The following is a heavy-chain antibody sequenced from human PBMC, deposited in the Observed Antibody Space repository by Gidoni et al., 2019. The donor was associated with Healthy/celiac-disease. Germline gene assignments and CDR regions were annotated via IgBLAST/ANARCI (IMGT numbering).Heavy chain of an antibody. J-gene: IGHJ6*02. CDR3: AKLCGGGWGNYYYGMDV. CDR2: SSGRGGST. CDR1: GFTFSSYA. D-gene: IGHD6-19*01. Sequence: EVQLLESGGGLVQPGGSLRLSCAASGFTFSSYAMSWVRQAPGKGLGWVSASSGRGGSTYYADSVKGRFTISRDNSKNTLYLQMNSLRAEDTAVYYCAKLCGGGWGNYYYGMDVWGQGTTVTVSS. V-gene: IGHV3-23*01.